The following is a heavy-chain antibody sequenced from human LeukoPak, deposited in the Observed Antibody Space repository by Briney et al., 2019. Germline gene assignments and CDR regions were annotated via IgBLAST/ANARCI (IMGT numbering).Heavy chain of an antibody. J-gene: IGHJ2*01. CDR1: GGPISSSGHY. D-gene: IGHD6-19*01. Sequence: QASETLSLTCNVSGGPISSSGHYWGWIRQPPGKGLEWVGRTRNKANSYTTEYAASVKGRFTISRDDSKNSLYLQMNSLKTEDTAVYYCARDNLYSSGWSNCYFDLWGRGTLVTVSS. V-gene: IGHV3-72*01. CDR2: TRNKANSYTT. CDR3: ARDNLYSSGWSNCYFDL.